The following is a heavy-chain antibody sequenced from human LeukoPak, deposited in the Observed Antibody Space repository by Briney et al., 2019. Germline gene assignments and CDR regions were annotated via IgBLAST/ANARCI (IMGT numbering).Heavy chain of an antibody. CDR2: IYYSGST. Sequence: SQTLSLTCTVSGGSISSGDYYWSWIRQPPGKGLEWIGYIYYSGSTYYNPSLMSRLTTSVDTSKNQFSLKLSSVTAADTAVYYCARDHVKLGSGRSVDYWGQGTLVTVSS. CDR3: ARDHVKLGSGRSVDY. J-gene: IGHJ4*02. V-gene: IGHV4-30-4*01. D-gene: IGHD3-10*01. CDR1: GGSISSGDYY.